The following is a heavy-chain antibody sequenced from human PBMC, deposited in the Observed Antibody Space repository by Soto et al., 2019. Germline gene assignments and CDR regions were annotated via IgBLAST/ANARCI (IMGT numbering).Heavy chain of an antibody. D-gene: IGHD3-10*01. CDR1: GGSISGYY. V-gene: IGHV4-59*01. J-gene: IGHJ4*01. CDR2: VYYNGRT. CDR3: ARDSGYGSGSSVNHYLDY. Sequence: SETLSLTCTFSGGSISGYYWSWIRQPPGKGLEWVGYVYYNGRTNYNPSLKSRVTMSIDTSKNQFSLSLSSVTAADTAVYYCARDSGYGSGSSVNHYLDYWGHGTLVTVSS.